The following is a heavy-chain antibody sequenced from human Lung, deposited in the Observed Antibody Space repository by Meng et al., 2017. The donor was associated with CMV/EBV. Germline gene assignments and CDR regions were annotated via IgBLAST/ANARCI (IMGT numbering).Heavy chain of an antibody. CDR2: INPNSGGT. V-gene: IGHV1-2*02. CDR1: GYTFTGYY. J-gene: IGHJ4*02. CDR3: ASVGRGWWALLFEH. D-gene: IGHD1-26*01. Sequence: SVKVSXKASGYTFTGYYMHWVRQAPGQGLEWMGWINPNSGGTNYAQKFQGRVTMTRDTSISTAYMELSRLRSDDTDVYYCASVGRGWWALLFEHWGQGKXVNVSS.